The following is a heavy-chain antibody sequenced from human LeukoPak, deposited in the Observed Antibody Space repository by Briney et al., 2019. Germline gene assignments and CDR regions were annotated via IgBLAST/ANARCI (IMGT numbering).Heavy chain of an antibody. Sequence: LETLSLTCAVYGGSFSLYHWSWIRQSPGKGLEWIGEVNRWGSTNYNPSLESRVTMSVDRSKNQFSLNLRSLTAADTAVYYCATDSQSSVYYFWGQGALVTVSS. CDR1: GGSFSLYH. CDR2: VNRWGST. V-gene: IGHV4-34*01. D-gene: IGHD6-25*01. CDR3: ATDSQSSVYYF. J-gene: IGHJ4*02.